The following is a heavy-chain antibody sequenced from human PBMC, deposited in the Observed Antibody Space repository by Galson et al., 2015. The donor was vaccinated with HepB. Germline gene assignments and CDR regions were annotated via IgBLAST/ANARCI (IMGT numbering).Heavy chain of an antibody. CDR1: GFTFSSYG. J-gene: IGHJ4*02. Sequence: SLRLSCAASGFTFSSYGMHWVRQAPGKGLEWVAVISYDGSNKYYADSVKGRFTISRDNSKNTLYLQMNSLRAEDTAVYYCAKDSAAGNYGSGTKGYFDYWGQGTLVTVSS. D-gene: IGHD3-10*01. V-gene: IGHV3-30*18. CDR3: AKDSAAGNYGSGTKGYFDY. CDR2: ISYDGSNK.